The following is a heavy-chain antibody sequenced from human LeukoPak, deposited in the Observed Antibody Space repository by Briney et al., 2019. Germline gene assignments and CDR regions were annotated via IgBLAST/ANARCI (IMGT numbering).Heavy chain of an antibody. CDR1: GGSISSGGYS. Sequence: SETLSLTCAVSGGSISSGGYSWSWTRQPPGKGLEWIGYIYHSGSTYYNPPLKSRVTISVDRSKNQFSLKLSSVTAADTAVYYCARERAVAYFDYWGQGTLVTVSS. D-gene: IGHD6-19*01. CDR2: IYHSGST. V-gene: IGHV4-30-2*01. J-gene: IGHJ4*02. CDR3: ARERAVAYFDY.